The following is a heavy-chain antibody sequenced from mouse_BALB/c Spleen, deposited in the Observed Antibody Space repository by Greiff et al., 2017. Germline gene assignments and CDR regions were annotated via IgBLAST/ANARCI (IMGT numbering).Heavy chain of an antibody. CDR3: AQLTGYFDY. D-gene: IGHD4-1*01. CDR1: GYSITSDYA. Sequence: VQLQQSGPGLVKPSQSLSLTCTVTGYSITSDYAWNWIRQFPGNKLEWMGYISYSGSTSYNPSLKSRISITRDTSKNQFFLQLNSVTTEDTATYYCAQLTGYFDYWGQGTTLTVSS. J-gene: IGHJ2*01. CDR2: ISYSGST. V-gene: IGHV3-2*02.